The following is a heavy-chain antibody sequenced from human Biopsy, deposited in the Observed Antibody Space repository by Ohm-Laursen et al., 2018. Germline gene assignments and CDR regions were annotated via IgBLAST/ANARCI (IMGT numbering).Heavy chain of an antibody. D-gene: IGHD1-26*01. Sequence: TQTLTLTCTFSGLSFTTVGMRVTWIRQAPGKALEGRAQLVWAGDTRCSASLKTRLSISKDTFKDQVVLTMTDIDPVDTATYYCARASASQYYGVDVWGQGTSVTVSS. CDR1: GLSFTTVGMR. J-gene: IGHJ6*02. CDR2: LVWAGDT. CDR3: ARASASQYYGVDV. V-gene: IGHV2-70*04.